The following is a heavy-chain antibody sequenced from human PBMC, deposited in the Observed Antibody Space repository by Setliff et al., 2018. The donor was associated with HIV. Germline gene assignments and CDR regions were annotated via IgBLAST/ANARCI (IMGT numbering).Heavy chain of an antibody. V-gene: IGHV1-46*02. CDR2: INPSAGST. CDR3: ARSHYGSGKSDFDY. Sequence: ASVKVSCKASGYTFNSAYINWVRQAPGQGLEWMGIINPSAGSTSYAQRFQDRVTMTTDTSTSTVYMELSSLRSEDTAVYYCARSHYGSGKSDFDYWGQGTLVTVSS. D-gene: IGHD3-10*01. J-gene: IGHJ4*02. CDR1: GYTFNSAY.